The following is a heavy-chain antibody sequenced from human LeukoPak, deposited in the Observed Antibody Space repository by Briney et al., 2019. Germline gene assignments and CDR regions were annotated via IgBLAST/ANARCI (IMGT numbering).Heavy chain of an antibody. CDR1: GYTFTSYG. D-gene: IGHD3-10*01. CDR3: ARDPNHDLVRGVMDV. Sequence: ASVKVSCKASGYTFTSYGISWVRQAPGQGLEWMGWISAYNGNTNYAQKLQGRVTMTTDTSTSTAYMELRSLRSDDTAVYYCARDPNHDLVRGVMDVWGQGTTVTVSS. CDR2: ISAYNGNT. J-gene: IGHJ6*02. V-gene: IGHV1-18*01.